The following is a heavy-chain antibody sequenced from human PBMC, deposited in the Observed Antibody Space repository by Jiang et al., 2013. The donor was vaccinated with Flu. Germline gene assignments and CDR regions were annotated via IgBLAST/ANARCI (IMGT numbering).Heavy chain of an antibody. D-gene: IGHD1-1*01. CDR3: ARETTSGYFDL. CDR2: MYNSGNK. Sequence: PGLVKPSETLSLTCTVSGGSISSYSWSWIRQPPGKGLELIGYMYNSGNKRYNPSLKTRVTISVDTSKNQVSLKLNSVTAADTAVYYCARETTSGYFDLWGRGTLVSVSS. J-gene: IGHJ2*01. V-gene: IGHV4-59*01. CDR1: GGSISSYS.